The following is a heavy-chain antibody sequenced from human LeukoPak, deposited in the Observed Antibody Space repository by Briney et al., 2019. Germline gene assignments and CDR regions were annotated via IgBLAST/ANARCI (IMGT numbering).Heavy chain of an antibody. V-gene: IGHV3-7*01. Sequence: GGTLRLFCAVSGLPLRSYWMSWVRQAPGKGLEGVANINQDGREKYFLEFVRGRYTIYRDNAKHCLALQMNALRAEYTAGYYCARERDGRFFDYWGQGTLVTVSS. J-gene: IGHJ4*02. CDR3: ARERDGRFFDY. CDR1: GLPLRSYW. D-gene: IGHD5-24*01. CDR2: INQDGREK.